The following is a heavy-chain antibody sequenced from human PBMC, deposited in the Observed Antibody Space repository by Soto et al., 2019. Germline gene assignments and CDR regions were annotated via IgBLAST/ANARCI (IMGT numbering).Heavy chain of an antibody. D-gene: IGHD2-21*02. CDR1: GGSISSYY. CDR2: IYYSGST. J-gene: IGHJ3*01. V-gene: IGHV4-59*01. CDR3: ARGDRGAFDL. Sequence: LSLTCTVSGGSISSYYWSWIRQPPGKGLEWIGYIYYSGSTNYNPSLKSRVTISVDTSKNQFSLKLSSVTAADTAVYYCARGDRGAFDLWGQGTMVTVSS.